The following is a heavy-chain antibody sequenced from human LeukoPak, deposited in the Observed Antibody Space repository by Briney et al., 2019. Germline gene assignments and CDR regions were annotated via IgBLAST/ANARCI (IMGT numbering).Heavy chain of an antibody. CDR2: IVVGSGNT. J-gene: IGHJ3*02. CDR3: ARGRDGTADAFDI. V-gene: IGHV1-58*02. CDR1: GFTFSSST. Sequence: SVKVSCKASGFTFSSSTMQWVRQARGQRLEWIGWIVVGSGNTNYAQKFQERVTISRDMSTSTAYMELSSLTSEDTAVYYCARGRDGTADAFDIWGQGTMVTVSS. D-gene: IGHD1-14*01.